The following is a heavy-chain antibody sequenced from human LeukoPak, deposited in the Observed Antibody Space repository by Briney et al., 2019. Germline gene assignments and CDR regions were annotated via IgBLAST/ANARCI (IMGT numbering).Heavy chain of an antibody. CDR3: AKDLRDFWSGFWFDP. CDR2: ISGSGGST. J-gene: IGHJ5*02. Sequence: GASLRLSCAASGFTFSSYAMSWVRQAPGKGLGWVSAISGSGGSTYYADSVKGRFTISRDNSKNTLYLQMNSLRAEDTAVYYCAKDLRDFWSGFWFDPWGQGTLVTVSS. D-gene: IGHD3-3*01. V-gene: IGHV3-23*01. CDR1: GFTFSSYA.